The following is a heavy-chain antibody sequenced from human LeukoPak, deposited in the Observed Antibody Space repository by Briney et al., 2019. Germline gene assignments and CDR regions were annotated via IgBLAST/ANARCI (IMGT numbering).Heavy chain of an antibody. D-gene: IGHD6-13*01. Sequence: GGTLRLSCAGSGFTFSDYYMAWIRQAPAKGLQRISYMRRGSDVKTYADSVKGRFSISRDNDKNSLYLQMNSLTAEDTAIYYCAREVGGSRAFDVWGQGTMVTVSS. CDR3: AREVGGSRAFDV. CDR2: MRRGSDVK. J-gene: IGHJ3*01. V-gene: IGHV3-11*05. CDR1: GFTFSDYY.